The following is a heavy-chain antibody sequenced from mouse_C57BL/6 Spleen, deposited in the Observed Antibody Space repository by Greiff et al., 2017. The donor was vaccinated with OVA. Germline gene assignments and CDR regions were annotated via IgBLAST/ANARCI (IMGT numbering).Heavy chain of an antibody. J-gene: IGHJ4*01. CDR3: TREDMVTTGAMDY. Sequence: EVKLVESGEGLVKPGGSLKLSCAASGFTFSSYAMSWVRQTPEKRLEWVAYISSGGDYIYYADTVKGRFTISRDNARNTLYLQMSRLKSEDTAMYYCTREDMVTTGAMDYWGQGTSVTVSS. CDR2: ISSGGDYI. CDR1: GFTFSSYA. D-gene: IGHD2-2*01. V-gene: IGHV5-9-1*02.